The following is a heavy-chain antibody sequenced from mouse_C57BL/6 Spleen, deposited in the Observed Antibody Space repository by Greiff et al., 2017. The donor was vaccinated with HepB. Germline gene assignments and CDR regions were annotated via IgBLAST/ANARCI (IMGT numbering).Heavy chain of an antibody. CDR1: GYAFSSSW. CDR3: ARVIYYYGSSYWYFDV. CDR2: IYPGDGDT. J-gene: IGHJ1*03. D-gene: IGHD1-1*01. V-gene: IGHV1-82*01. Sequence: VQLQQSGPELVKPGASVKISCKASGYAFSSSWMNWVKQRPGKGLEWIGRIYPGDGDTNYNGKFKGKATLTADKSSSTAYMQLSSLTSEDSAVYFCARVIYYYGSSYWYFDVWGTGTTVTVSS.